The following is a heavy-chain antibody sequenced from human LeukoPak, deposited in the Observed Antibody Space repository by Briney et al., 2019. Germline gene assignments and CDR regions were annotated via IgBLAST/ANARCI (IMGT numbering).Heavy chain of an antibody. CDR2: ISGGGDST. CDR3: AKVAGGVYFDY. V-gene: IGHV3-23*01. Sequence: GGSLRLSCAASGLTFNTYPMAWVRQAPGKGLEWVSRISGGGDSTYYTDSVKGRFTISRDNSKNTLYLQMNSLRAEDTAVYYCAKVAGGVYFDYWGQGTLVIVSS. CDR1: GLTFNTYP. J-gene: IGHJ4*02.